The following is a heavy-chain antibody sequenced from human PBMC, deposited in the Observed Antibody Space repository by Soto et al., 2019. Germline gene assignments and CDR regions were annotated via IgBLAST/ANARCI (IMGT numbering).Heavy chain of an antibody. Sequence: PGGSLRLSCAASGLTFSNYEMNWVRQAPGKGLEWVSYINSGGSTVYYADSVKGRFTISRDNAKNSLYLQMNSLRAEDTAVYYCARGGGAAPRGAFDIWGQGTMVTVSS. J-gene: IGHJ3*02. CDR3: ARGGGAAPRGAFDI. CDR2: INSGGSTV. V-gene: IGHV3-48*03. CDR1: GLTFSNYE. D-gene: IGHD1-26*01.